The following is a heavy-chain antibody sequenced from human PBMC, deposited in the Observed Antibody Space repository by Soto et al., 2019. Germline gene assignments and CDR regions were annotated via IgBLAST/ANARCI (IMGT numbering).Heavy chain of an antibody. Sequence: QVQLVQSGAEVKKPGSSVKVSCKASGGTFSSYAISWVRQAPGQGLEWMGGIIPISGTANYAQKFQGRVTITADESTSTAYMELSSLRSEDTAVYYCARSQGSSTSLEIYYYYYYGMDVWGQATTVTVS. CDR2: IIPISGTA. CDR1: GGTFSSYA. CDR3: ARSQGSSTSLEIYYYYYYGMDV. J-gene: IGHJ6*02. D-gene: IGHD2-2*01. V-gene: IGHV1-69*01.